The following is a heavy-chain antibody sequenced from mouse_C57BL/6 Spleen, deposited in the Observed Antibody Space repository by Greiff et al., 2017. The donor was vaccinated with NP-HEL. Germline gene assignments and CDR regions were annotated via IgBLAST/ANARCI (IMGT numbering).Heavy chain of an antibody. CDR2: IDPSDSEP. V-gene: IGHV1-52*01. CDR1: GYTFTSYW. CDR3: ARLAAQATVFYYFDY. D-gene: IGHD3-2*02. J-gene: IGHJ2*01. Sequence: VQLQQPGAELVRPGSSVKLSCKASGYTFTSYWMHWVKQRPIQGLEWIGNIDPSDSEPHYNQKFKDKATLTVDKSSSTAYMQLSSLTSEDSAVYYCARLAAQATVFYYFDYWGQGTTLTVSS.